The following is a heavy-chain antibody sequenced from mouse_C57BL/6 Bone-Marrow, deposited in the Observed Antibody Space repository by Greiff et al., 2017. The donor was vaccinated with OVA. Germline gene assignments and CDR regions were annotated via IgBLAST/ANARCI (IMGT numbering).Heavy chain of an antibody. V-gene: IGHV1-53*01. CDR1: GYTFTSYW. CDR2: INPSNGGT. Sequence: QVQLKQPGTELVKPGASVKLSCKASGYTFTSYWMHWVKQRPGRGLEWIGNINPSNGGTNYNEKFKSKATLTVDKSSSTAYMQLSSLTSEDSAVYYCARWNYYGSSYFAYWGQGTLVTVSA. CDR3: ARWNYYGSSYFAY. D-gene: IGHD1-1*01. J-gene: IGHJ3*01.